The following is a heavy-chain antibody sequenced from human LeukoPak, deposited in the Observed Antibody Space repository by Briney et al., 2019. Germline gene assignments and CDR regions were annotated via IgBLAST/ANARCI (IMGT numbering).Heavy chain of an antibody. CDR3: ARGLTGTTGTGRDYYYGMDV. J-gene: IGHJ6*02. V-gene: IGHV4-34*01. Sequence: PSETLSLTCAVNGGSFSGYYWSWIRQPPGKALEWIGEINHSGITNYNPSLKSRVTISVDTSKNQFSLKLRSVTAADTAVYYCARGLTGTTGTGRDYYYGMDVWGQGTTVTVSS. D-gene: IGHD1-1*01. CDR2: INHSGIT. CDR1: GGSFSGYY.